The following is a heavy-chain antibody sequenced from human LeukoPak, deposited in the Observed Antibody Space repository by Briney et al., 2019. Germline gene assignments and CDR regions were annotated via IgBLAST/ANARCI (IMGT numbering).Heavy chain of an antibody. J-gene: IGHJ5*02. CDR3: AHRTYGDHGPDGWFDP. CDR2: IYWDDDK. V-gene: IGHV2-5*02. D-gene: IGHD4-17*01. CDR1: GFSLSTSGVG. Sequence: SGPTLVNPTQTLTLTCTFSGFSLSTSGVGVGWIRQPPGKALEWLALIYWDDDKRYSPSLKSRLTITKDTSKNQVVLTTTNMDPVDTATYYCAHRTYGDHGPDGWFDPWGQGTLVTVSS.